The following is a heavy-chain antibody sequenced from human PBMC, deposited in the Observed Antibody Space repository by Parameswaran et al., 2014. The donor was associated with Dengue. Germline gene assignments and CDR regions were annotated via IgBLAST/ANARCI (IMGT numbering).Heavy chain of an antibody. J-gene: IGHJ5*02. CDR3: ARDLAAAANGGRFDP. V-gene: IGHV4-34*01. Sequence: RWIRQPPGKGLEWIGEINHSGSTNYNPSLKSRVTISVDTSRNQFSLKLSSVTAADTAVYYCARDLAAAANGGRFDPWGQGTLVTVSS. D-gene: IGHD6-13*01. CDR2: INHSGST.